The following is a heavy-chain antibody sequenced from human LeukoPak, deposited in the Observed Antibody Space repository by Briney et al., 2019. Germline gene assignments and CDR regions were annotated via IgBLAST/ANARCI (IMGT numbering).Heavy chain of an antibody. D-gene: IGHD2-2*01. CDR1: GFTFSTNA. Sequence: TGGSLRPSCAASGFTFSTNALNWVRQAPGKGLEWVSTISASGGSTDYADSVKGRFTISRDNSKNTLYLQMNSLRAEDTAVYYCASNIPAASGYWGQGTLVTVSS. CDR2: ISASGGST. V-gene: IGHV3-23*01. CDR3: ASNIPAASGY. J-gene: IGHJ4*02.